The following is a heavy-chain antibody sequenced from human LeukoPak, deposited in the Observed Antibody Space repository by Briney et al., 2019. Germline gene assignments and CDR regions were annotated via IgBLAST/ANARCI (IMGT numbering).Heavy chain of an antibody. Sequence: PGGSLRLSCAASGFTFSSYAMHWVRQAPGKGLEWVAVISYDGSNKYYADSVKGRFTISRDNSKNTLYLQMNSLRAEDTAVYYCARGEGGIAATPEDYWGQGTLVTVSS. CDR3: ARGEGGIAATPEDY. CDR1: GFTFSSYA. D-gene: IGHD6-13*01. J-gene: IGHJ4*02. V-gene: IGHV3-30-3*01. CDR2: ISYDGSNK.